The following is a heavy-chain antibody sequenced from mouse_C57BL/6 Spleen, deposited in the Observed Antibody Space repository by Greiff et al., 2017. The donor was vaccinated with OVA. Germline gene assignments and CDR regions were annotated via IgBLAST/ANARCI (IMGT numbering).Heavy chain of an antibody. J-gene: IGHJ4*01. V-gene: IGHV5-17*01. CDR2: ISSGSSTI. CDR3: EREGLDY. CDR1: GFTFSDSG. Sequence: DVKLVESGGGLVKPGGSLKLSCAASGFTFSDSGLHCVRQAPEKGLEWVAYISSGSSTIYYADTVKGRFTISRDNAKNTLFLQMTRLRSEDTAMYYCEREGLDYWGQGTSVTVSS.